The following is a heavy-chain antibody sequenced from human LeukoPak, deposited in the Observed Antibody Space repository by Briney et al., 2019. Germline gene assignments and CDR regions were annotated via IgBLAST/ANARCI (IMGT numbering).Heavy chain of an antibody. CDR3: DLAFGDFERYFDI. CDR1: GFNFDVYG. CDR2: INWNGERI. Sequence: GGSLRLSCATSGFNFDVYGMSWVRQAPGMGLEWVSSINWNGERIGVAESVEGRFTISRDNARRSVYLQMNSLRVEDTAFYARDLAFGDFERYFDIWGRGALVSVSS. J-gene: IGHJ2*01. V-gene: IGHV3-20*01. D-gene: IGHD4-17*01.